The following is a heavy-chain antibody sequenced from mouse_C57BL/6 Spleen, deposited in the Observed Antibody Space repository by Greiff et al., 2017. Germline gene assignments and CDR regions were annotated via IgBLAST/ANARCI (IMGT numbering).Heavy chain of an antibody. Sequence: KLVESGGGLVKPGGSLKLSCAASGFTFSSYTMSWVRQTPEKRLEWVATISGGGGNTYYPDLVKGRFTISRDKAKNTLYLQMSSLRSEDTALYYCARLSVCIDVWGTGTTVTVSS. CDR2: ISGGGGNT. CDR3: ARLSVCIDV. J-gene: IGHJ1*03. CDR1: GFTFSSYT. V-gene: IGHV5-9*01.